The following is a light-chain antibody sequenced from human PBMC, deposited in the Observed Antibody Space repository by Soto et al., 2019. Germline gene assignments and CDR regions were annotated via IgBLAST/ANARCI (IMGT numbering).Light chain of an antibody. CDR3: QQYNKWPPIT. V-gene: IGKV3-15*01. Sequence: EIVMTQSPATLSVSPGERATLSCRASQSVSSNLAWYQQKPGQAPRLLIYDASNRAAGIPARFSGSGSGTEFTLTISSLQSEDFAVYYCQQYNKWPPITFGQGTRLEIK. CDR2: DAS. CDR1: QSVSSN. J-gene: IGKJ5*01.